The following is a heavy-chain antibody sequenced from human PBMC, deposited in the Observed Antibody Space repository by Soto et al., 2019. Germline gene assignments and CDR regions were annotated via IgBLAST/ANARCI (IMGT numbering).Heavy chain of an antibody. V-gene: IGHV3-73*01. CDR1: GFTFSGSA. Sequence: GESLKISCAASGFTFSGSAMHWVRQASGKGLEWVGRIRSKTNSYATAYAASVKGRFTISRDDSKNTAYLQMNSRKTEDTAVYYCTRDPRNDYGSSGSANWFDPWGQGTLVTVSS. J-gene: IGHJ5*02. CDR2: IRSKTNSYAT. CDR3: TRDPRNDYGSSGSANWFDP. D-gene: IGHD3-22*01.